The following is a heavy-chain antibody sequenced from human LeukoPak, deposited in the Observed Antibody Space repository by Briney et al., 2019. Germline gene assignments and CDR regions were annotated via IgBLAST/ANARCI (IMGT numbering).Heavy chain of an antibody. CDR2: ISAYNGNT. V-gene: IGHV1-18*01. D-gene: IGHD3-3*01. Sequence: ASVKVSCKASGYTFTSYGISWVRQVPGQGLEWMGWISAYNGNTNYAQKLQGRGTMTTDTSTSTAYMELRSLRSDDTAVYYCARPRYDFWSGYYQYYFDYWRQGTLVTVSS. J-gene: IGHJ4*02. CDR1: GYTFTSYG. CDR3: ARPRYDFWSGYYQYYFDY.